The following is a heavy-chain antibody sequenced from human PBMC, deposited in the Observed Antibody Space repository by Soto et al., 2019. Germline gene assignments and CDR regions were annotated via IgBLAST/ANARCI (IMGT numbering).Heavy chain of an antibody. D-gene: IGHD3-3*01. CDR1: GGSFSGYY. CDR3: ARGDYDFWTGYYTGRWFAP. V-gene: IGHV4-34*01. CDR2: INHSGST. Sequence: SETLSLTCAVYGGSFSGYYWSWIRQPPGKGLEWIGEINHSGSTNYNPSLKSRVTISVDTSKNQFSLRLSSVTAADTTVYYRARGDYDFWTGYYTGRWFAPWGQGTLVTVSS. J-gene: IGHJ5*02.